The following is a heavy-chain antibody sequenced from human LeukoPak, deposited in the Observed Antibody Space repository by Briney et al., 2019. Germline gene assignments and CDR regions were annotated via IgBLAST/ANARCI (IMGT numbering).Heavy chain of an antibody. V-gene: IGHV4-59*01. CDR3: AKVAKYYYGSETYFFFDH. J-gene: IGHJ4*02. CDR1: GGSISTYY. CDR2: IHYSGSS. D-gene: IGHD3-10*01. Sequence: SETLSLTCAVSGGSISTYYWSWTRQPPGKGLEWIGYIHYSGSSNYNPSLKSRVTISLDTSKNQFSLKLSSVTAADTAVYYCAKVAKYYYGSETYFFFDHWGQGTLVTVSS.